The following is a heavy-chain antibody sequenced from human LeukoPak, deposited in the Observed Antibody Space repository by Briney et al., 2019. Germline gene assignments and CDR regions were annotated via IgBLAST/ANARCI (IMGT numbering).Heavy chain of an antibody. J-gene: IGHJ4*02. V-gene: IGHV1-46*01. CDR3: ARWRYSYHGPCDY. D-gene: IGHD5-18*01. CDR1: GGTFSSYA. CDR2: INPSGGST. Sequence: ASVKVSCKASGGTFSSYAISRVRQAPGQGLEWMGIINPSGGSTSYAQKFQGRVTMTRDTSTSTVYMELSSLRSEDTAVYYCARWRYSYHGPCDYWGQGTLVTVSS.